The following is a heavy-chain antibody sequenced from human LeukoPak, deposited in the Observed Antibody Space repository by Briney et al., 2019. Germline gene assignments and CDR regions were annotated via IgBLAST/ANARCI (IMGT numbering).Heavy chain of an antibody. CDR1: GGSISTTNYY. D-gene: IGHD6-6*01. CDR2: IFYLGST. J-gene: IGHJ5*02. V-gene: IGHV4-30-4*08. Sequence: SETLSLTCTVSGGSISTTNYYWGWIRQPPGKGLEWIGYIFYLGSTYYNLSLKSRVTMSVDTSKNQFSLKLRSVTAADTAVYYCARKYPDHWFDPWGQGTLVTVSS. CDR3: ARKYPDHWFDP.